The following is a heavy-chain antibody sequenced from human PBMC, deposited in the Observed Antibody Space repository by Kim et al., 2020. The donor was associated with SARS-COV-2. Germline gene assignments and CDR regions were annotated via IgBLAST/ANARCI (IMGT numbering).Heavy chain of an antibody. CDR3: ARRAVAGNPEGTGGSFDY. CDR1: GYSISSGYY. J-gene: IGHJ4*02. D-gene: IGHD6-19*01. CDR2: IYHSGST. Sequence: SETLSLTCTVSGYSISSGYYWGWIRQPPGKGLEWIGSIYHSGSTYYNPSLKSRVTISVDTSKNQFSLKLSSVTAADTAVYYCARRAVAGNPEGTGGSFDYWGQGTLVTVSS. V-gene: IGHV4-38-2*02.